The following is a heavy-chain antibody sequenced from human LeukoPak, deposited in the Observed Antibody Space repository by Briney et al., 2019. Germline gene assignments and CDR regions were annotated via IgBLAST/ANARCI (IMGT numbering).Heavy chain of an antibody. CDR1: GFTFSSYG. CDR3: ATFGEWLGFDY. CDR2: ISGSGGST. Sequence: GGSLRLSCAASGFTFSSYGMSWVRQAPGKGLEWVSAISGSGGSTYYADSVKGRFTISRDNSKNTLYLQMNSLRAEDTAVYYCATFGEWLGFDYWGQGTLVTVSS. V-gene: IGHV3-23*01. J-gene: IGHJ4*02. D-gene: IGHD6-19*01.